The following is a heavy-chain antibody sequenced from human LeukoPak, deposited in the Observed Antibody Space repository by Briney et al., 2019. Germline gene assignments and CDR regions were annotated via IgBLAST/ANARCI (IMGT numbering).Heavy chain of an antibody. J-gene: IGHJ6*03. V-gene: IGHV4-59*01. CDR3: ARISRVSHYGHYYFYCYRYL. D-gene: IGHD1-26*01. Sequence: AETLSLTCTASGGSISSYYWSWIRQPPGKGLEWVWYIYYSGSTNYNPSLKSRVTISVDTSKNEFSLKLSSVTAADTAVYYCARISRVSHYGHYYFYCYRYLWGRGTTVRVSS. CDR1: GGSISSYY. CDR2: IYYSGST.